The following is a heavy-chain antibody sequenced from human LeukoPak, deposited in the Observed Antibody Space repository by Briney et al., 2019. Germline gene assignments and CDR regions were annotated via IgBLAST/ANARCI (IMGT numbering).Heavy chain of an antibody. Sequence: ASVKVSCKASGYTFTSYYMHWVRQAPGQGLEWMGIINPSGGSTSYAQKFQGRVTMTRDMSTSTVYMELSSLRSEDTAVYYCARDGEMTTVVTQTYYYYYMDVWGKGTTVTVSS. D-gene: IGHD4-23*01. CDR3: ARDGEMTTVVTQTYYYYYMDV. J-gene: IGHJ6*03. CDR1: GYTFTSYY. CDR2: INPSGGST. V-gene: IGHV1-46*01.